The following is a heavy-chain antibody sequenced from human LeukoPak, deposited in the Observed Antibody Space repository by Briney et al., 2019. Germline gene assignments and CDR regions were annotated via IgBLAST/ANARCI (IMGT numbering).Heavy chain of an antibody. Sequence: GGSLRLSSAASGFTFSNYWLNWVRQAPGKGLEWVANIKRDGSEQYYVDSVKGRFTISRDNAKNSLYLQLNSLRAEDTAVYYCARSHVGDDWDFDLWGRGTLVTVSS. CDR3: ARSHVGDDWDFDL. CDR2: IKRDGSEQ. V-gene: IGHV3-7*05. D-gene: IGHD1-26*01. CDR1: GFTFSNYW. J-gene: IGHJ2*01.